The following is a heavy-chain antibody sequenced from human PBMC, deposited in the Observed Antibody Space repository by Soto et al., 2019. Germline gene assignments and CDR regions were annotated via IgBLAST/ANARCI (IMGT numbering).Heavy chain of an antibody. CDR1: GFTFSSYA. Sequence: GSLRLSCAASGFTFSSYAMSWVRQAPGKGLEWVSAISGSGGSTYYADSVKDRLTISRDNSKNTLYLQMNSLRAEDTAVYYCAKLGVVPAARYYYYYGMDVWGQGT. J-gene: IGHJ6*02. V-gene: IGHV3-23*01. D-gene: IGHD2-2*01. CDR2: ISGSGGST. CDR3: AKLGVVPAARYYYYYGMDV.